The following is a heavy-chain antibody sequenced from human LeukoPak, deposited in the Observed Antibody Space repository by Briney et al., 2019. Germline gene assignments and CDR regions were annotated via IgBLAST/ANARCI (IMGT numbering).Heavy chain of an antibody. CDR2: IYYSGST. Sequence: SQTLSLTCTVSGGSISSGGYYWSWIRQHPGKGLEWIGYIYYSGSTYYNPSLKSRLTISVDTSKNQFSLKLSSVPAADTAVYYCASSAMVRDYYYYGMDVWGQGTTVTVSS. D-gene: IGHD5-18*01. CDR1: GGSISSGGYY. V-gene: IGHV4-31*03. J-gene: IGHJ6*02. CDR3: ASSAMVRDYYYYGMDV.